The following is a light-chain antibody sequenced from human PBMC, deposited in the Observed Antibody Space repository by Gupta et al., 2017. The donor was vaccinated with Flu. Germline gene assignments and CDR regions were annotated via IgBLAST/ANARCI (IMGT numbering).Light chain of an antibody. CDR1: SSDVGGYNY. Sequence: QSALTQPASVSGSPGQSITISCTVTSSDVGGYNYVSWYQQHPGKAPKLMIYEVSNRPSGVSNRFSGSKSGNTASLTISGLQAEDEADYYCSSYTSSSTLAVVFGGGTKLTVL. J-gene: IGLJ2*01. CDR2: EVS. CDR3: SSYTSSSTLAVV. V-gene: IGLV2-14*01.